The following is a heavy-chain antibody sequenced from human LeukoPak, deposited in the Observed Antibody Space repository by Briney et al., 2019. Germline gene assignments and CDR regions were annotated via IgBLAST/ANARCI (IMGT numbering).Heavy chain of an antibody. Sequence: GGSLRLSCAASGFTFSSYSMNWVRQAPGKGLEWVSVISGSGGSTYYADSVQGRFTVSRDNSKNTLFLQMNSVRAEDTAVYYCAKEIYGDPTGGRFQHWGQGTLVTVSS. D-gene: IGHD4-17*01. V-gene: IGHV3-23*01. CDR1: GFTFSSYS. CDR3: AKEIYGDPTGGRFQH. CDR2: ISGSGGST. J-gene: IGHJ1*01.